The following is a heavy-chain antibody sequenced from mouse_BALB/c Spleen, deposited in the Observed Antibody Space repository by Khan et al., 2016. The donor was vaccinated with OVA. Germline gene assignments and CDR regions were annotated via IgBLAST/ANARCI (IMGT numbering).Heavy chain of an antibody. Sequence: VQLQQSGPELVKPGASVMISCKASGYSFTGYFMNWVKQSHGKSLEWIGRINPYNGDTFYNQKFKGKATLTVDKSSSTAHMELLSLTSEDSAVYYCGRDDGIYYYAMDYWGQGTSVTVSS. D-gene: IGHD2-12*01. CDR3: GRDDGIYYYAMDY. CDR1: GYSFTGYF. V-gene: IGHV1-37*01. CDR2: INPYNGDT. J-gene: IGHJ4*01.